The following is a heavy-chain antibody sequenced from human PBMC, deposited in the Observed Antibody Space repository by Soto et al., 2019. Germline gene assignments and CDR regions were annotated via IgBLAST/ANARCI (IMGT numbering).Heavy chain of an antibody. CDR3: AKDVLRFLEWLAFYGMDV. J-gene: IGHJ6*02. D-gene: IGHD3-3*01. CDR2: IYYSGST. CDR1: GGSISSYY. Sequence: PSETLSLTCTVSGGSISSYYWSWIRQPPGKGLEWIGYIYYSGSTNYNPSLKSRVTISVDTSKNQFSLKLSSVTAADTAVYYCAKDVLRFLEWLAFYGMDVWGQGTTVTVSS. V-gene: IGHV4-59*01.